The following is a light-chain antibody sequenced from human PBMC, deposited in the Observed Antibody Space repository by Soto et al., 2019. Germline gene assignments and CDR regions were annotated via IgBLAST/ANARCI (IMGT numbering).Light chain of an antibody. J-gene: IGLJ3*02. V-gene: IGLV6-57*04. Sequence: NFMLTQPHSVSESPGKTVTISCTRSSGSIASNYVQWYQQRPGSVPTTVIYEGNQRPSGVPDRFSGSTDGSSNSASLTISDLQPEDGADYSCRSYDSITGVFGGGTKL. CDR3: RSYDSITGV. CDR1: SGSIASNY. CDR2: EGN.